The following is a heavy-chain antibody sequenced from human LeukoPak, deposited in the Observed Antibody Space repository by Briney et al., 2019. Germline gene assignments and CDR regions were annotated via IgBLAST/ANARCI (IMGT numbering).Heavy chain of an antibody. V-gene: IGHV4-30-2*01. Sequence: SETLSLTCAVSGGSISSGGYSWSWIRQPPGKGLEWIGYIYHSGSTYYNPSLKSRVTISVDRSENQFSLKLSSVTAADTAVYYCARGTEDDSSGYYGYWGQGTLVTVSS. J-gene: IGHJ4*02. CDR2: IYHSGST. CDR3: ARGTEDDSSGYYGY. D-gene: IGHD3-22*01. CDR1: GGSISSGGYS.